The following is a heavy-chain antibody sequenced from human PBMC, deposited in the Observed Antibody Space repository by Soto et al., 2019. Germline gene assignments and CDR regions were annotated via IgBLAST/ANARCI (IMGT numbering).Heavy chain of an antibody. CDR2: INHSGST. J-gene: IGHJ5*02. V-gene: IGHV4-34*01. Sequence: LSLTCAVYGGSFSGYYWSWIRQPPGKGLEWIGEINHSGSTNYNPSLKSRVTISVDTSKNQFSLKLSSVTAADTAVYYCARGRRVRGVIITAGSWFDPWGQGTLVTVSS. CDR3: ARGRRVRGVIITAGSWFDP. CDR1: GGSFSGYY. D-gene: IGHD3-10*01.